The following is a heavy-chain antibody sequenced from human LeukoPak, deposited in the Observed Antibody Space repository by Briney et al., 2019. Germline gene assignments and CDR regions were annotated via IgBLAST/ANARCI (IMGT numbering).Heavy chain of an antibody. J-gene: IGHJ4*02. V-gene: IGHV3-23*01. CDR3: AKESTSWAY. Sequence: GGSLRLSCAASGFIFSSSDMSWGRQAPGKGMEWVSYISGSGGRTYYTDSVKGRFTISRDNSKNTLYLQMNSLRAEDTAIYNSAKESTSWAYWGQGTLVTVSS. CDR2: ISGSGGRT. CDR1: GFIFSSSD. D-gene: IGHD6-13*01.